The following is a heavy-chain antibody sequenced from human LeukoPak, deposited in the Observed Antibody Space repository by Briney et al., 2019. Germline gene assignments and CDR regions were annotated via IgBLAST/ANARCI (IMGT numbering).Heavy chain of an antibody. D-gene: IGHD4-11*01. CDR2: INPNSGGT. CDR3: ARDDPYSSPGLW. V-gene: IGHV1-2*02. CDR1: GYTFTSYY. J-gene: IGHJ4*02. Sequence: ASVKVSCKAFGYTFTSYYVHWVRQAPGQGLEWMGWINPNSGGTNFAQKFQGRVTITRDTSISTAYMELSRLRSDDTAVYYCARDDPYSSPGLWWGQGTLVTVSS.